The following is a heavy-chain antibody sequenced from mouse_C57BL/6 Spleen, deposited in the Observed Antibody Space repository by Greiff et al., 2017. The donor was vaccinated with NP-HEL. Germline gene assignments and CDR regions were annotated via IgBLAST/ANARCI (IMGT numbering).Heavy chain of an antibody. D-gene: IGHD3-2*02. CDR1: GYAFSSSW. CDR3: ARDSSGPWFAY. CDR2: IYPGDGDT. V-gene: IGHV1-82*01. Sequence: VKLQESGPELVKPGASVKISCKASGYAFSSSWMNWVKQRPGKGLEWIGRIYPGDGDTNYNGKFKGKATLTADKSSSTAYMQLSSLTSEDSAVYFCARDSSGPWFAYWGQGTLVTVSA. J-gene: IGHJ3*01.